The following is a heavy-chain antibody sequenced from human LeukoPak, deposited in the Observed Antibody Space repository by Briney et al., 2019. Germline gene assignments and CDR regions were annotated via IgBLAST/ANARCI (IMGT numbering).Heavy chain of an antibody. CDR2: ISGSGGST. Sequence: GGSLRLSCAASGFTFGSYAMSWVRQTPGKGLEWVSAISGSGGSTYYADSVKGRFTISRDNSKNTLYVQMNSLRAEDTAVYYCAKAWDYGDYVIDYWGQGTLVTVSS. V-gene: IGHV3-23*01. CDR3: AKAWDYGDYVIDY. J-gene: IGHJ4*02. D-gene: IGHD4-17*01. CDR1: GFTFGSYA.